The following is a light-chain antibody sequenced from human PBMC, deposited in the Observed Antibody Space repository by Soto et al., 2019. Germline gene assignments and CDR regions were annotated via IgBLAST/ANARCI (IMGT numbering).Light chain of an antibody. Sequence: SYELTQPPSVSVSPGQTASITCSGDKLGHKYVCWYQQKPGQSPVLVIYQDTKRPSGIPERFSGSNSGNTATLTISGTQAMDEADYYCQAWDSSTSVFGTGTKVTVL. CDR2: QDT. CDR1: KLGHKY. CDR3: QAWDSSTSV. V-gene: IGLV3-1*01. J-gene: IGLJ1*01.